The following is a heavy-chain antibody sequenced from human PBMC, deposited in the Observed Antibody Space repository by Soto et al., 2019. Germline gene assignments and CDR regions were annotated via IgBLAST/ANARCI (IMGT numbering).Heavy chain of an antibody. CDR2: TYYRSRWYS. D-gene: IGHD2-15*01. Sequence: SETLSLTCVGSGDTVSSNSVAWNWVRQSPSRGLEWLGRTYYRSRWYSDYAVSVRSRIDINADTSKNQVSLQLNSVTPEDTAVYYCARSEEDSDYYYYGMDVWGQGTTVTVSS. J-gene: IGHJ6*02. V-gene: IGHV6-1*01. CDR1: GDTVSSNSVA. CDR3: ARSEEDSDYYYYGMDV.